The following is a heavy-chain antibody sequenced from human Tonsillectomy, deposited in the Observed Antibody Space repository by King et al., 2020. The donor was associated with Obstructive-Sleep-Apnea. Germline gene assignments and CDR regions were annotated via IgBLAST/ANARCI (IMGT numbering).Heavy chain of an antibody. D-gene: IGHD4-17*01. V-gene: IGHV4-38-2*02. CDR3: ARDDGD. CDR2: IYHSGST. J-gene: IGHJ4*02. Sequence: VQLQESGPGLVKPSETLSLTCTVSGYSISGGYYWGWIRQPPGKGLEWIGTIYHSGSTYYNPSLKSRVTITMDTSKNQLSLMLRSVTAADTAVYYCARDDGDWGRGTLVTVSS. CDR1: GYSISGGYY.